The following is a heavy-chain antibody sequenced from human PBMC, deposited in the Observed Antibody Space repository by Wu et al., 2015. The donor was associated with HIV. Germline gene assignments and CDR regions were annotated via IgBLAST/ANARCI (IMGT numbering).Heavy chain of an antibody. V-gene: IGHV1-69*05. CDR1: GGTFSSYA. J-gene: IGHJ6*01. Sequence: QVQLVQSGAEVKKPGSSVKVSCKASGGTFSSYAISWVRQAPGQGLEWMGGIIPIFGTANYAQKFQGRVTITTDESTSTAYMELSSLRSEDTAVYYCARDRYSSSWGARYYGMDVWGPRGPRSPSPQ. CDR2: IIPIFGTA. D-gene: IGHD6-13*01. CDR3: ARDRYSSSWGARYYGMDV.